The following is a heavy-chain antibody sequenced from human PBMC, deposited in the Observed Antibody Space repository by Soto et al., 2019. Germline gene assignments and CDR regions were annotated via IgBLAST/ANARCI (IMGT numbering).Heavy chain of an antibody. D-gene: IGHD4-17*01. V-gene: IGHV3-23*01. CDR1: GFTFSSYA. CDR2: ISGSGGST. J-gene: IGHJ6*02. CDR3: AKDRSKCNYGAYYYYGMDV. Sequence: EVQLLESGGGLVQPGGSLRLSCAASGFTFSSYAMSWVRQAPGKGLEWVSSISGSGGSTYYADSVKGRFTISRDNSKNTLYLQMNSLRAEDTAVYYCAKDRSKCNYGAYYYYGMDVWGQGTTVTVSS.